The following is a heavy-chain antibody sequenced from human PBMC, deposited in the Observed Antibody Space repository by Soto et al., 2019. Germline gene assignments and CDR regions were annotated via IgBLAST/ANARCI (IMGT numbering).Heavy chain of an antibody. Sequence: PGESLKISCKGSGYSFAGYWITWVRQKPGKGLEWMGRIDPSDSQTYYSPSFRGHVTISATKSITTVFLQWSSLRAWDTARDYWARQIYDSVTGPNFHYYFDSWGQGTPVTVSS. V-gene: IGHV5-10-1*01. CDR2: IDPSDSQT. D-gene: IGHD2-8*02. CDR1: GYSFAGYW. J-gene: IGHJ4*02. CDR3: ARQIYDSVTGPNFHYYFDS.